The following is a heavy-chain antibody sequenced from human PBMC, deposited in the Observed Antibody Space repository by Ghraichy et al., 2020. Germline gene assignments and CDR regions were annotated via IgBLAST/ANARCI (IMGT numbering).Heavy chain of an antibody. D-gene: IGHD3-3*01. CDR3: ARHVLQFLEWLGSYMDV. J-gene: IGHJ6*03. V-gene: IGHV3-23*01. CDR2: ISGGGGST. Sequence: GGSLRLSCAASGFTFSSYAMSWVRQAPGKGLEWVSGISGGGGSTYYADSVRGRFTISRDNSKNTLYLQMNSLRAEDTAVYYCARHVLQFLEWLGSYMDVWGKGTTVTVSS. CDR1: GFTFSSYA.